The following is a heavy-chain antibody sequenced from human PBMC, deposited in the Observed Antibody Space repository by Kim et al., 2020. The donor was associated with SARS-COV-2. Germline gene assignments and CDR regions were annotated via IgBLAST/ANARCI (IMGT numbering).Heavy chain of an antibody. V-gene: IGHV3-73*01. Sequence: SVKGRFTISRDDSKNTAYLQMNSLKTEDTAVYYCTRGDWGARDYYYGMDVWGQGTTVTVSS. CDR3: TRGDWGARDYYYGMDV. D-gene: IGHD7-27*01. J-gene: IGHJ6*02.